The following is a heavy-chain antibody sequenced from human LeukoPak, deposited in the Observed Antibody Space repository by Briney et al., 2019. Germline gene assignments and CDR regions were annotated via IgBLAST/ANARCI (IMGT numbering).Heavy chain of an antibody. D-gene: IGHD1-1*01. V-gene: IGHV3-7*03. CDR2: IRKDGSDI. CDR1: GFTFSTSW. Sequence: GGSLRLSCAASGFTFSTSWMSWVRQAPGKGLEWVANIRKDGSDIHYVDSVKGRFTISRDNSKNTLYLQMYSLRAEDTAVYYCAKVEGASKASVYWGQGALVTVSS. CDR3: AKVEGASKASVY. J-gene: IGHJ4*02.